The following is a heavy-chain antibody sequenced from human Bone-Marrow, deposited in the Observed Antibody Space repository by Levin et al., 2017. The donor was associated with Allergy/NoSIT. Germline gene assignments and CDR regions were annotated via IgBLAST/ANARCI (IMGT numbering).Heavy chain of an antibody. CDR3: ARDKNPNTDMVAPCS. CDR2: IWYDGSNK. J-gene: IGHJ5*02. D-gene: IGHD5-18*01. Sequence: GGSLRLSCAASGFTFSGYGMHWVRQAPGKGLEWVAVIWYDGSNKYYADSVKGRFTISRDNSKNTLYLQMNSLRAEDTAVYYCARDKNPNTDMVAPCSWGQGTLVTVSS. CDR1: GFTFSGYG. V-gene: IGHV3-33*01.